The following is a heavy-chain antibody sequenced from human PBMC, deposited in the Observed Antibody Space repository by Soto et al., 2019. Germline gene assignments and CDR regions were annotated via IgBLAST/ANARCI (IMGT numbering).Heavy chain of an antibody. Sequence: SETLSLTCTVSGGSISSYYWSWIRQPPGKGLEWIGYIYYSGSTNYNPSLKSRVTISVDTSKNQFSLKLSSVTAADTAVYYCARGSGWYFYWGQGTLVTVSS. V-gene: IGHV4-59*01. CDR2: IYYSGST. D-gene: IGHD6-19*01. CDR3: ARGSGWYFY. CDR1: GGSISSYY. J-gene: IGHJ4*02.